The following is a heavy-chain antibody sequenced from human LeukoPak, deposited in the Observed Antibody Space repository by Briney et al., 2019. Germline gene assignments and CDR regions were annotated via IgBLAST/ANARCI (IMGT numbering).Heavy chain of an antibody. CDR3: ARQGVLASAGSLDY. V-gene: IGHV4-38-2*02. Sequence: SETLSLTCTVSGYSISSGYYWGWIRQPPGKGLEWIGSIYHSGSTYHNPSLKSRVTISVDTSKNQFSLKLSSVTAADTAVYYCARQGVLASAGSLDYWGQGTLVTVSS. J-gene: IGHJ4*02. D-gene: IGHD6-13*01. CDR2: IYHSGST. CDR1: GYSISSGYY.